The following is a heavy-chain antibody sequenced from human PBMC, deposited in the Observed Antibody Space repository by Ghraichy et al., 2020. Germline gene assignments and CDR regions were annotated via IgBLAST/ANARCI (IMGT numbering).Heavy chain of an antibody. Sequence: GGSLRLSCAASGFTFNSYWMSWVRQAPGKGLELVATIKEDESKEYYVDSVKGRFTISRDNARNSLYLQLTSLRAEDTAVYYCARDPDNGWVLCDSWGQGTMDTVAS. CDR1: GFTFNSYW. CDR2: IKEDESKE. V-gene: IGHV3-7*04. D-gene: IGHD6-19*01. CDR3: ARDPDNGWVLCDS. J-gene: IGHJ4*02.